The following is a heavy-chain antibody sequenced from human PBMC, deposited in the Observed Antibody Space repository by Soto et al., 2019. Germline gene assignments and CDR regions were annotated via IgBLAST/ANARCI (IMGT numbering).Heavy chain of an antibody. J-gene: IGHJ4*02. CDR2: VNPNNGDT. D-gene: IGHD3-10*01. CDR1: GYTFSNDD. CDR3: AKVSRKGSAIDFDY. V-gene: IGHV1-8*01. Sequence: QVQLVQSGAELKKPGASVKVSCKASGYTFSNDDMNWVRQATGQAPEWIGWVNPNNGDTGYAQKFQGRVTLTTDISTTTAYMELTSLRSEDTAIYYCAKVSRKGSAIDFDYWGQGTLITVSS.